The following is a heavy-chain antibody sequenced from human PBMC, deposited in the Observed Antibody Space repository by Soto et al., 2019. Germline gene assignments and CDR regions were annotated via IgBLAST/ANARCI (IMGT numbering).Heavy chain of an antibody. CDR2: IYHSGST. CDR1: GCSISSSTYY. D-gene: IGHD3-10*01. CDR3: ARDLGSGIYTLDYYGMDV. V-gene: IGHV4-39*07. Sequence: PSETLSLTCTFSGCSISSSTYYWGWMRQPPGKGLEWIADIYHSGSTNYNPALKSRVTISVDTSKNQFSLKLSSVTAADTAVYYCARDLGSGIYTLDYYGMDVWGQGTTVTVSS. J-gene: IGHJ6*02.